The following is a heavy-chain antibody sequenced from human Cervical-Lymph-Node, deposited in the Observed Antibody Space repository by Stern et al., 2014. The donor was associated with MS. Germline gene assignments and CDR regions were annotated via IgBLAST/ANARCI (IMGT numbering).Heavy chain of an antibody. D-gene: IGHD3-16*01. V-gene: IGHV3-66*02. J-gene: IGHJ3*02. CDR1: GFTVSSFF. CDR3: ARGGKNDAFDI. Sequence: MQLVQSGGDLVQPGGSLRLSCAASGFTVSSFFVSWVRQAPGKGLEWVSILYSGGSSFYSESVKGRFTISRDTSTNTQYLQMTSLRADDTAVYYCARGGKNDAFDIWGQGTTVTVSS. CDR2: LYSGGSS.